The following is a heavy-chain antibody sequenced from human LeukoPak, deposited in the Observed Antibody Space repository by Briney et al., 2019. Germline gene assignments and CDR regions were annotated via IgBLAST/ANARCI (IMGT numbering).Heavy chain of an antibody. D-gene: IGHD6-13*01. Sequence: ASVKVSCKASGYTFTSYDINWVRQATGQGLEWMGWMNPNSGNTGYAQKFQGRVTITRNTSISTAYMELSSLRSEDTAVYYCAREGPSRYPLYYYYYMDVWGKGTTVTVSS. CDR3: AREGPSRYPLYYYYYMDV. CDR1: GYTFTSYD. V-gene: IGHV1-8*03. CDR2: MNPNSGNT. J-gene: IGHJ6*03.